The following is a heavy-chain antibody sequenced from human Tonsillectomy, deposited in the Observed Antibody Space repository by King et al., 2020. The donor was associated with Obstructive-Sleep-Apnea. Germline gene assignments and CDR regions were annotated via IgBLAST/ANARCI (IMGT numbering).Heavy chain of an antibody. J-gene: IGHJ6*02. V-gene: IGHV1-46*03. CDR2: INPSGGSR. D-gene: IGHD4-11*01. CDR1: GYTFTSYY. Sequence: VQLVESGAEVKKPGASVKVSCKASGYTFTSYYMHWVRQAPGQGLEWMGIINPSGGSRSYAQKFQGRLTMTRDTSTSTVYMERGSLRSEDTAVYYCARDHRTVSTTYYYGMDVWGQGNTVTVSS. CDR3: ARDHRTVSTTYYYGMDV.